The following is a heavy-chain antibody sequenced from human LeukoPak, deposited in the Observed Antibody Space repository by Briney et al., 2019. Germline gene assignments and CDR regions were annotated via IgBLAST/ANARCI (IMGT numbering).Heavy chain of an antibody. Sequence: GRSLRLSCAASGFTFDDYAMHWVRQAPGKGLEWVSGISWNRGSIGYADSVKGRFTISRDNAKNSLYLQMNSLRAEDTALYYCAKEWDSSGYYLSSAFDIWGQGTMVTVSS. CDR1: GFTFDDYA. D-gene: IGHD3-22*01. V-gene: IGHV3-9*01. CDR3: AKEWDSSGYYLSSAFDI. J-gene: IGHJ3*02. CDR2: ISWNRGSI.